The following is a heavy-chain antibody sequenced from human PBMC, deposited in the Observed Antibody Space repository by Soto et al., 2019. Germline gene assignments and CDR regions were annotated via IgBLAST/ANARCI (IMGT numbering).Heavy chain of an antibody. CDR1: GFTFRSYA. CDR3: AKDISLDIVVRGPYYGMDV. CDR2: ISWNSGSI. D-gene: IGHD2-2*01. V-gene: IGHV3-9*01. J-gene: IGHJ6*02. Sequence: GGSLRLSCAASGFTFRSYAMSWVRQAPGKGLEWVSGISWNSGSIGYVDSVKGRFTISRDNAKNSLYLQMNSLRAEDTALYYCAKDISLDIVVRGPYYGMDVWGQGTTVTVSS.